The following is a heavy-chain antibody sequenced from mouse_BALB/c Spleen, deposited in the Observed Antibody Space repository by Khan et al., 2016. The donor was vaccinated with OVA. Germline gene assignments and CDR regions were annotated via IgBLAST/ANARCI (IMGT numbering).Heavy chain of an antibody. Sequence: QIQLVQSGPELKKPGETVKISCKASGYTFTDYGMNWVKQAPGKGLKWMGYINTYTGEPTYADDFKGWFAFSLETSARTAYLHINNLKNEDTATYFCASSPTWFAYWGQGTLVTVSA. V-gene: IGHV9-3-1*01. CDR2: INTYTGEP. CDR3: ASSPTWFAY. CDR1: GYTFTDYG. J-gene: IGHJ3*01.